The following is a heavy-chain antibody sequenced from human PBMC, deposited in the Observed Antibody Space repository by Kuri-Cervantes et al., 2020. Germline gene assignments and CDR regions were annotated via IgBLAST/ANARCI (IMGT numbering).Heavy chain of an antibody. Sequence: ASVKVSCKASGYTFTSCAMNWVRQAPGQGLEWMGWINTNTGNPTYAQGFTGRFVFSLDTSVSTAYLQISSLKAEDTAVYYCARDTDYGDYASFLVFDYWGQGTLVTVSS. CDR3: ARDTDYGDYASFLVFDY. V-gene: IGHV7-4-1*02. J-gene: IGHJ4*02. D-gene: IGHD4-17*01. CDR1: GYTFTSCA. CDR2: INTNTGNP.